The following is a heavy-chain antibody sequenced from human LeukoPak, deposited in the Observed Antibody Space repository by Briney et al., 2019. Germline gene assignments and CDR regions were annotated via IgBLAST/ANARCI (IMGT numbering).Heavy chain of an antibody. CDR3: ARDREGYSSGWYYYYYYMDV. J-gene: IGHJ6*03. CDR1: GFTFSTYA. CDR2: ISFDGSNK. D-gene: IGHD6-19*01. Sequence: PGGSLRLSCAASGFTFSTYAMHWVRQAPGKGLEWVAVISFDGSNKHYADSVKGRFTISRDNSKNTLYLQTNSLTAEDTAVYYCARDREGYSSGWYYYYYYMDVWGKGTTVTVSS. V-gene: IGHV3-30*04.